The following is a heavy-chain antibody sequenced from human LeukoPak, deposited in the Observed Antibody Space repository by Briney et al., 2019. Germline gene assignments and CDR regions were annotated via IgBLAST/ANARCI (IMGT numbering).Heavy chain of an antibody. V-gene: IGHV3-30*02. CDR2: VYYHGNTK. J-gene: IGHJ5*02. Sequence: GGSLRLSCAASGFTFNNYGMHWVRQAPGKGLEWVAFVYYHGNTKYYAASVKGRFTISRDNSKNTLYLQMNSLRAEDTAVYYCAKAPHFYGSGSGTFDPWGQGALVTVSS. D-gene: IGHD3-10*01. CDR1: GFTFNNYG. CDR3: AKAPHFYGSGSGTFDP.